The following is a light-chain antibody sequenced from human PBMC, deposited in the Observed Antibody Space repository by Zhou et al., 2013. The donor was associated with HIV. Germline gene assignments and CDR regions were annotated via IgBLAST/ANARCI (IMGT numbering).Light chain of an antibody. V-gene: IGKV3-15*01. J-gene: IGKJ2*01. Sequence: EITVTQSPATLSASPGERATLSCWTSQSVTPDLATDLAWYQQKPGQAPRLLIYGSSTRATGVPARFSGSGSGTEFTLTLSSLQSEDSAIYYCQQYNNWPPQFTFGQGTKLAIK. CDR2: GSS. CDR3: QQYNNWPPQFT. CDR1: QSVTPDLATD.